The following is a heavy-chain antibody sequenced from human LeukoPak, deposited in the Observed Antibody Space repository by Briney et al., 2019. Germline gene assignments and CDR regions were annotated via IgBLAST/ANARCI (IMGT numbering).Heavy chain of an antibody. CDR1: GFTLSHYY. Sequence: EGSLRLSCAASGFTLSHYYMTWIRQAPGKGLEWLSCISSSGDTIYYADSVKGRFTVSRDNAENSLYLQMNSLRAEETAMYYCARQGSEIDYWGQGTLVTVSS. CDR3: ARQGSEIDY. CDR2: ISSSGDTI. J-gene: IGHJ4*02. V-gene: IGHV3-11*01.